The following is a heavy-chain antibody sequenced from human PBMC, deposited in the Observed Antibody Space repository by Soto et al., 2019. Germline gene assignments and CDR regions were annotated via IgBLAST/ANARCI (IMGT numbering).Heavy chain of an antibody. CDR1: GGSISSSNW. CDR2: IYHSGST. V-gene: IGHV4-4*02. Sequence: PSETLSLTCAVSGGSISSSNWWSWVRQPPGKGLEWIGEIYHSGSTNYNPSLKSRVTISVDKSKNQFSLKLSSVTAADTAVYYCARERRLPIAAAGTGFDPWGQGTLVTVSS. D-gene: IGHD6-13*01. J-gene: IGHJ5*02. CDR3: ARERRLPIAAAGTGFDP.